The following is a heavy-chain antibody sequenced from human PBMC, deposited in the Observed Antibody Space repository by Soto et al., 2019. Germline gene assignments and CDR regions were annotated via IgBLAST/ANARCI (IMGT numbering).Heavy chain of an antibody. D-gene: IGHD3-22*01. Sequence: QITLKESGPTLVKPTQTLTLTCTFSGFSLSTSGVGVGWIRQPPGKALERLALLYWDDDKRYTPSLKSRLTITKDTSKNQVVLTMTNMDPVDTATYHCAPTYYYDSSVYYYVHPWGQGTLFTVSS. CDR1: GFSLSTSGVG. J-gene: IGHJ5*02. CDR2: LYWDDDK. V-gene: IGHV2-5*02. CDR3: APTYYYDSSVYYYVHP.